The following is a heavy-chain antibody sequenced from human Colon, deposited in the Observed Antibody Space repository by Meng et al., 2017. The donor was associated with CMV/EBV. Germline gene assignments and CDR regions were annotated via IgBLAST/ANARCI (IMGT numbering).Heavy chain of an antibody. CDR2: ISASGTST. V-gene: IGHV3-48*03. Sequence: GESLKISCAASGFSFSYYAMHWVRQTPGKGLEWVSSISASGTSTYYADSVKGRFTISRDNAKRSVHLQLSSLRAEDTAVYYCARDQAGDPDFYYSGLDVWGQGATVTVSS. J-gene: IGHJ6*02. CDR1: GFSFSYYA. D-gene: IGHD2-21*01. CDR3: ARDQAGDPDFYYSGLDV.